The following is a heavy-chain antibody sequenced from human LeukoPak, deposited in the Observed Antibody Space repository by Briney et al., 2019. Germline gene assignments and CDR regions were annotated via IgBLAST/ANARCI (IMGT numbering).Heavy chain of an antibody. J-gene: IGHJ4*02. Sequence: SETLSLTCTVSGGSISSSSYYWAWIRQPPGKGLEWIGDIYYTGSTYYSPSLRSRVTMSVHTSENQFSLRLNSVTAVDTAVYYCARRWGNIVGVTYEYWGQGTLVTVSS. D-gene: IGHD3-16*01. CDR2: IYYTGST. CDR3: ARRWGNIVGVTYEY. CDR1: GGSISSSSYY. V-gene: IGHV4-39*01.